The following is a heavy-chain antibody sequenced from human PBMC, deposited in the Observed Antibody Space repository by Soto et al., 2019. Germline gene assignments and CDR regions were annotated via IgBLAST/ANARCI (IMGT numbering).Heavy chain of an antibody. J-gene: IGHJ4*02. D-gene: IGHD6-13*01. V-gene: IGHV3-23*01. Sequence: EVQLLESGGGLVKPGGSLRLSCGASGFIFRNYGLSWVRQAPGKGLEWVSDISGSGSVTNYADSVKGRFTISRDNSNNTLSLQMDRLRAEDTAVYYCAKGGVAAARGYFDHWGQGTRVTVSS. CDR3: AKGGVAAARGYFDH. CDR1: GFIFRNYG. CDR2: ISGSGSVT.